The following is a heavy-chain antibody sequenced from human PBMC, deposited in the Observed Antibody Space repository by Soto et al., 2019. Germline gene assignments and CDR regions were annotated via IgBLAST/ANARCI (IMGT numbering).Heavy chain of an antibody. Sequence: SETLSLTCAVSGYSISSGYYWGWIRQPPGKGLEWIGSIYHSGSTYYNPSLKSRVTISVDTSKNQFSLKLSSVTAADTAVYYCARDPGRHIVLMVYAIGYFDYWGQGPLVTVSS. V-gene: IGHV4-38-2*02. CDR3: ARDPGRHIVLMVYAIGYFDY. J-gene: IGHJ4*02. D-gene: IGHD2-8*01. CDR2: IYHSGST. CDR1: GYSISSGYY.